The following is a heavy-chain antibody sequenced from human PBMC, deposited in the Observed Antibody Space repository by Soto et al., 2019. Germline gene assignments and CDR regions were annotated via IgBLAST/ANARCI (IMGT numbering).Heavy chain of an antibody. V-gene: IGHV3-30*18. CDR2: ISYDGSNK. CDR3: AKDTGFNPSIFDY. D-gene: IGHD4-17*01. CDR1: GFTFSSYG. J-gene: IGHJ4*02. Sequence: GGSLRLSCAASGFTFSSYGMHWVRQAPGKGLEWVAVISYDGSNKYYADSVKGRFTISRDNSKNTLYLQMNSLRAEDTAVYYCAKDTGFNPSIFDYWGQGTLVTVSS.